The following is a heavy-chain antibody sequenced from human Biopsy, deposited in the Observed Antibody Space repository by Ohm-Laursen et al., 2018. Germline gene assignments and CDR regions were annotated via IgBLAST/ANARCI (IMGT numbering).Heavy chain of an antibody. V-gene: IGHV1-24*01. J-gene: IGHJ4*02. CDR1: GYTLTELS. D-gene: IGHD1-1*01. Sequence: GASVKVSCKVSGYTLTELSMHWARQAPGRGLEWMGGFAPENGKTIYAQKFQGRVTMTEDTSTDTAYMELSSLRSEDMAVYYCAADINVWNVNYWGQGTQVSVSS. CDR3: AADINVWNVNY. CDR2: FAPENGKT.